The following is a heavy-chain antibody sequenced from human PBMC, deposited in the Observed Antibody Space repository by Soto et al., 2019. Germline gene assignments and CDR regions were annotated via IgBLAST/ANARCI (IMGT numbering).Heavy chain of an antibody. CDR1: GGTFSSYP. CDR2: IIPFFGTS. V-gene: IGHV1-69*01. J-gene: IGHJ6*02. CDR3: ARVGHITNYGMAV. Sequence: QVQLVQSGAEVKKPGSSVKVSCGASGGTFSSYPINWVRQAPGQGLEWMGGIIPFFGTSNYAQKFQGRVTITAAESTSTAYVELRSLRSEDTAVYYCARVGHITNYGMAVWGQGTTVTVSS. D-gene: IGHD1-26*01.